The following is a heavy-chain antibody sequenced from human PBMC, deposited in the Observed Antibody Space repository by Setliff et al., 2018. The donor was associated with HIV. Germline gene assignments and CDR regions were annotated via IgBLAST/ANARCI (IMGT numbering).Heavy chain of an antibody. D-gene: IGHD6-19*01. V-gene: IGHV5-51*01. CDR2: IYPGNSDT. Sequence: GESLKISCKDSGYTFSNYCIAWVRQMPGKGLEWMGTIYPGNSDTTYSPSFQGQVTISADKSISTAYLQWSSLKASDTAMYYCAKHLSPGSCWYSKARGMDVWGQGTTVTVSS. J-gene: IGHJ6*02. CDR3: AKHLSPGSCWYSKARGMDV. CDR1: GYTFSNYC.